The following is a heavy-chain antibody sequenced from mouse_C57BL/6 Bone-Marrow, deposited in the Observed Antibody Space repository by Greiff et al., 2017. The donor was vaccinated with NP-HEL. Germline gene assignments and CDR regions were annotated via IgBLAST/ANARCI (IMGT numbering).Heavy chain of an antibody. CDR3: DTTVVAHFDY. CDR2: ISSGSSTI. Sequence: EVKLVESGGGLVKPGGSLKLSCAASGFTFSDYGMHWVRQAPEQGLEWVAYISSGSSTIYYADTVKGRFTLPGDNATNTLFLQMTSRRSEETAMYYCDTTVVAHFDYWGQGTTLTVSS. D-gene: IGHD1-1*01. J-gene: IGHJ2*01. CDR1: GFTFSDYG. V-gene: IGHV5-17*01.